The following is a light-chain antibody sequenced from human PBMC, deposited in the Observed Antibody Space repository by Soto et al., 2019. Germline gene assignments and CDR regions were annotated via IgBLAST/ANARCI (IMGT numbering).Light chain of an antibody. CDR1: MRDVGAYNL. CDR2: EVR. CDR3: CSYAGSSGAHWV. Sequence: QSALTQPASVSGSAGQSITISCSGTMRDVGAYNLVSWYQQHPGTAPKLIIYEVRNRPSGISSRFSGSRSGNTASLTISGLQPEDEADYFCCSYAGSSGAHWVFGGGTQLTVL. V-gene: IGLV2-23*02. J-gene: IGLJ3*02.